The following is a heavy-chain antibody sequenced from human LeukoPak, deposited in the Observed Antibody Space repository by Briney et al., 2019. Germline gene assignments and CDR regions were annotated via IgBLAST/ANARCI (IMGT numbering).Heavy chain of an antibody. V-gene: IGHV4-30-4*07. CDR1: GGSISSGGHS. D-gene: IGHD4-23*01. J-gene: IGHJ5*02. CDR3: ARDNSVEDTAWWFDP. CDR2: IYYTENT. Sequence: SETLSLTCAVSGGSISSGGHSWSWIRQPPGKGLEWIGYIYYTENTYYDPSLKSRVTISVDTSKNQFSLKLNSVTAADTAVYYCARDNSVEDTAWWFDPWGQGTLVTVSS.